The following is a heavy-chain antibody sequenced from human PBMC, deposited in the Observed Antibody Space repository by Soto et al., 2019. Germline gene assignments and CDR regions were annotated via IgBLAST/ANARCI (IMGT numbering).Heavy chain of an antibody. D-gene: IGHD3-16*01. CDR2: IIPIFGTA. CDR3: ARGLKRHYYYYGMDV. V-gene: IGHV1-69*13. CDR1: GGTFSSYA. J-gene: IGHJ6*02. Sequence: SVKVSCKASGGTFSSYAISWVRQAPGQGLEWMGGIIPIFGTANYAQKFQGRVTITADESTSTAYMELSSLRSEDTAVYYCARGLKRHYYYYGMDVWGQGTTVTVSS.